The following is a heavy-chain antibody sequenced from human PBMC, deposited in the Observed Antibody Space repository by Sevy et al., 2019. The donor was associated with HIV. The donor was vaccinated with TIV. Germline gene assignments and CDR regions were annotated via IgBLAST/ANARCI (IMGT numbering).Heavy chain of an antibody. J-gene: IGHJ6*02. Sequence: ASVKVSCEASGYTFTGYYIHWVRQAPGQGLEWMGWINPNRGVTNYAQKFQGRVTMTRDTSLRAAYVVLSRLRSDETAVYYCARGGPGARTGMVYNYYYYYGMDVWGQGTTVTVSS. D-gene: IGHD5-18*01. CDR2: INPNRGVT. CDR3: ARGGPGARTGMVYNYYYYYGMDV. CDR1: GYTFTGYY. V-gene: IGHV1-2*02.